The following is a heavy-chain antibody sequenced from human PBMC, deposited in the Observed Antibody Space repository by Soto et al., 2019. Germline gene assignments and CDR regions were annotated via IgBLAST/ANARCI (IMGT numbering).Heavy chain of an antibody. CDR1: GFTFSDYY. Sequence: GGSLRLSCAASGFTFSDYYMSWIRQAPGKGLEWVSVIYSGGSTYYADSLKGRFTISRDNSKNRLYLQMNSLRAEDTAVYYGATFTVTNYYYYYYGMDVWGQGATVTVSS. CDR3: ATFTVTNYYYYYYGMDV. CDR2: IYSGGST. D-gene: IGHD4-4*01. V-gene: IGHV3-53*01. J-gene: IGHJ6*02.